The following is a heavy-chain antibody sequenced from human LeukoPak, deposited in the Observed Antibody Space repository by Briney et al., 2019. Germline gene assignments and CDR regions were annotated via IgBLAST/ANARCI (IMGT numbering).Heavy chain of an antibody. CDR2: IYSGGST. Sequence: GGSLRLSCAASGFTFSSNYMSWVRQAPGKGLEWVSVIYSGGSTYYADSVKGRFTVSRDDSKITLYLQMTSLRTEDTALYYCARDFSTKYSQDYWGQGTLVTVSS. D-gene: IGHD5-18*01. J-gene: IGHJ4*02. CDR1: GFTFSSNY. CDR3: ARDFSTKYSQDY. V-gene: IGHV3-66*02.